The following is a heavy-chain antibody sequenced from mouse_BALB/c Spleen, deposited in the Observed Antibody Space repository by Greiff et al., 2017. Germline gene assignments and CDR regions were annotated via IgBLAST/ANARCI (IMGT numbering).Heavy chain of an antibody. V-gene: IGHV5-6-3*01. Sequence: EVMLVESGGGLVQPGGSLKLSCAASGFTFSSYGMSWVRQTPDKRLELVATINSNGGSTYYPDSVKGRFTISRDNAKNTLYLQMSSLKSEDTAMYYCARGGYYYGSSHWYFDVWGAGTTVTVSS. CDR2: INSNGGST. CDR3: ARGGYYYGSSHWYFDV. CDR1: GFTFSSYG. J-gene: IGHJ1*01. D-gene: IGHD1-1*01.